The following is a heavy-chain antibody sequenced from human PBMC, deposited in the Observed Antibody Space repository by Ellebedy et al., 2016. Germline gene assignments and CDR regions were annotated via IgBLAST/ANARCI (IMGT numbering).Heavy chain of an antibody. CDR3: STDRRSASWWEYYYGMDV. J-gene: IGHJ6*02. Sequence: GESLKISCAASGFTFSSYAMSWVRQAPGKGLEWVSAITTNGGGTYYGDSVKGRFTISRDNSKNTLYLQMNSLKTEDTAVYYCSTDRRSASWWEYYYGMDVWGQGTTVTVSS. D-gene: IGHD6-13*01. V-gene: IGHV3-23*01. CDR2: ITTNGGGT. CDR1: GFTFSSYA.